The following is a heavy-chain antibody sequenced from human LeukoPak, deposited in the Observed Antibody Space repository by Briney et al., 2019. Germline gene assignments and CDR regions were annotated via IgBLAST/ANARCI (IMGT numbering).Heavy chain of an antibody. D-gene: IGHD3-3*01. CDR1: DDSITIYY. CDR2: IYYSGST. J-gene: IGHJ4*02. Sequence: PSETLSLTCTVSDDSITIYYWSWIRQPPGKGLEWIGYIYYSGSTNYNPSLKSRVTISVDTSKNQFSLKLSSVTAADTAVYYCARGLDDFWSGYYRFDYWGQGILVTVSS. V-gene: IGHV4-59*01. CDR3: ARGLDDFWSGYYRFDY.